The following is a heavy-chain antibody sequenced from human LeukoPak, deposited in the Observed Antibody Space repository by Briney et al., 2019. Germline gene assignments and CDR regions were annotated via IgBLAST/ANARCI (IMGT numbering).Heavy chain of an antibody. CDR3: ASSRYYYDSSGYYRVYYYYGMDV. J-gene: IGHJ6*02. D-gene: IGHD3-22*01. CDR1: GGSISSYY. V-gene: IGHV4-59*01. Sequence: PSETLSLTCTVSGGSISSYYWSWIRQPPGKGLEWIGYIYYSGSTNYNPSLKSRVTISVDTSKNQFSLKLSSVTAADTAVYYCASSRYYYDSSGYYRVYYYYGMDVWGQGTTVTVSS. CDR2: IYYSGST.